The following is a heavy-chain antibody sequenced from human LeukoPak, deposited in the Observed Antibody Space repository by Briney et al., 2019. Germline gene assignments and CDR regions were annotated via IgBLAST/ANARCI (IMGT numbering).Heavy chain of an antibody. V-gene: IGHV3-21*01. D-gene: IGHD2-15*01. Sequence: GGSLRLSCAASGFTFSSYSMNWVRQAPGKGLEWVSYISGSGSYIYYADSVKGRFTISRDNAKNSFHLQMDSLRAEDTAVYYCARAPSTLVVVGATRAFDICGQGTMVTVSS. J-gene: IGHJ3*02. CDR2: ISGSGSYI. CDR3: ARAPSTLVVVGATRAFDI. CDR1: GFTFSSYS.